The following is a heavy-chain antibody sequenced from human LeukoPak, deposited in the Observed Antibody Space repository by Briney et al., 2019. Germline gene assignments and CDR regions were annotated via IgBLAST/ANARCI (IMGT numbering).Heavy chain of an antibody. CDR3: ARMRGLTNMVRGVIWGRTLDY. V-gene: IGHV1-2*02. J-gene: IGHJ4*02. CDR2: INPNSGGT. Sequence: GASVKVSCKASGYTFTGYYMHWVRQAPGQGLEWMGWINPNSGGTNYAQKFQGRVTMTRDTSISTAYMELSRLRSDDTAVYYCARMRGLTNMVRGVIWGRTLDYWGQGTLVTVSS. CDR1: GYTFTGYY. D-gene: IGHD3-10*01.